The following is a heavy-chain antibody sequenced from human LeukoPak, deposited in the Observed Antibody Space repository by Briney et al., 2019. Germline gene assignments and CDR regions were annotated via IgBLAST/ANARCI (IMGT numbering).Heavy chain of an antibody. V-gene: IGHV3-7*01. J-gene: IGHJ4*02. CDR3: ARDMYYGSGSYTYYFDY. D-gene: IGHD3-10*01. Sequence: PGGSLRLSCAASGFTFSNSWMTWVRQVPGKGLEWVATINGEGSDKYYVDSVKGRFIISRDNSKNTLYLQMNSLRAEDTAVYYCARDMYYGSGSYTYYFDYWGQGTLVTVSS. CDR1: GFTFSNSW. CDR2: INGEGSDK.